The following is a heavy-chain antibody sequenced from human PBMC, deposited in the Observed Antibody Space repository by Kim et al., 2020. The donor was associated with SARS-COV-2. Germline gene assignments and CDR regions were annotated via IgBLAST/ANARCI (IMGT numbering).Heavy chain of an antibody. Sequence: GGSLRLSCAASGFTFSDYYMSWIRQAPGKGLEWVSYISSSGSTIYYADSVKGRFTISRDNAKNSLYLQMNSLRAEDTAVYYCARRHQTYYDFWRGGGGYYYYGMDVWGQGTTVTVSS. CDR3: ARRHQTYYDFWRGGGGYYYYGMDV. J-gene: IGHJ6*02. D-gene: IGHD3-3*01. V-gene: IGHV3-11*01. CDR2: ISSSGSTI. CDR1: GFTFSDYY.